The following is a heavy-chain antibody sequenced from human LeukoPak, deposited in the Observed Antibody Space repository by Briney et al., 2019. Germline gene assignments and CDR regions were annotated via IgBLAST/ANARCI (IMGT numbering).Heavy chain of an antibody. Sequence: GGSLRLSCAASGFTFSSYGMHWVRQAPGKGLEWVAFIRYDGSNKYYADSVKGRFTISRDNSKNTLYLRMNSLRAEDTAVYYCAKERVYGAGAFDIWGQGTMVTVSS. CDR3: AKERVYGAGAFDI. J-gene: IGHJ3*02. CDR1: GFTFSSYG. D-gene: IGHD4-17*01. CDR2: IRYDGSNK. V-gene: IGHV3-30*02.